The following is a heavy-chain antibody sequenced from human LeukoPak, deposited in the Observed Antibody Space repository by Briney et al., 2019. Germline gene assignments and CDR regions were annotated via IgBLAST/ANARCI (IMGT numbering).Heavy chain of an antibody. V-gene: IGHV3-7*01. CDR1: GFTLSSYW. CDR2: IKQDGSEK. J-gene: IGHJ6*03. CDR3: ARAPYPYYMDV. Sequence: GGSLRLSCAASGFTLSSYWMSWVRQAPGKGLEWVANIKQDGSEKYYVDSVKGRFTISRDNAKNSLYLQMNSLRAEDTAVYYCARAPYPYYMDVWGKGTTVTVSS. D-gene: IGHD2-2*01.